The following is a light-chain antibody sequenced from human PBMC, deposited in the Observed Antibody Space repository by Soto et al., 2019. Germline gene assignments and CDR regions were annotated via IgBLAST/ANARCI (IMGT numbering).Light chain of an antibody. CDR3: KQRRSWPPELS. CDR2: DAS. CDR1: QSVRSF. V-gene: IGKV3-11*01. J-gene: IGKJ4*01. Sequence: EIVLTQSPATLSLSPVERATLSCRASQSVRSFLAWYQQKPGQAPRLLIYDASNRATGVPGRFSGSGSGTDVTVAISSLEPEDFAVYYCKQRRSWPPELSVGGGTKVDIK.